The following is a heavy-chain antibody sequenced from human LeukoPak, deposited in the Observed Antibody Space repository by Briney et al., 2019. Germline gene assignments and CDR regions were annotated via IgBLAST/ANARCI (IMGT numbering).Heavy chain of an antibody. CDR3: AREDSGSYYNFYYFYMDV. J-gene: IGHJ6*03. V-gene: IGHV4-39*07. CDR2: LYYTGST. CDR1: GGSVSTGHYY. Sequence: PSETLSLTCTVSGGSVSTGHYYWGWIRQPPGKGLEWIASLYYTGSTYSNPSLKSRLTMSVDTSKNQFSLRLSSVTAADTAVYYCAREDSGSYYNFYYFYMDVWGKGTTVTISS. D-gene: IGHD3-10*01.